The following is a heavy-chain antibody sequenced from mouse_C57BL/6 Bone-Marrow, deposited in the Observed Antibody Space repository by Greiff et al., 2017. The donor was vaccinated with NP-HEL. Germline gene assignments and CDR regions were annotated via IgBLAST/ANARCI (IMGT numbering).Heavy chain of an antibody. D-gene: IGHD1-1*01. CDR3: ARKYYGSSGAMDY. CDR2: IHPNSGST. Sequence: QVHVKQPGAELVKPGASVKLSCKASGYTFTSYWMHWVKQRPGQGLEWIGMIHPNSGSTNYNEKFKSKATLTVDKSSSTAYMQLSSLTSEDSAVYYCARKYYGSSGAMDYWGQGTSVTVSS. J-gene: IGHJ4*01. V-gene: IGHV1-64*01. CDR1: GYTFTSYW.